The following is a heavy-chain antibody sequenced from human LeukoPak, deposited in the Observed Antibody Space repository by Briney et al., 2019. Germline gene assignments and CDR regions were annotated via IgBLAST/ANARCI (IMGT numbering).Heavy chain of an antibody. D-gene: IGHD2-15*01. V-gene: IGHV4-39*01. CDR3: ARQYCSGGSCYSEYDFDY. J-gene: IGHJ4*02. CDR1: GGSISSSSYY. Sequence: SETLSLTCTVSGGSISSSSYYWGWIRQPPGKGLEWIGSIYYSGSTYYNRSLKSRVTISIDTSKNLFSLKLSSVTAADTAVYYCARQYCSGGSCYSEYDFDYWGQGTLVTVSS. CDR2: IYYSGST.